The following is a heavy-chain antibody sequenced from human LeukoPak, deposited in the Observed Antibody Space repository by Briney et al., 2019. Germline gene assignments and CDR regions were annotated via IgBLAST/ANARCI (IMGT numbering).Heavy chain of an antibody. Sequence: NRGESLKISCKGSGYSFTSYWIGWVRQMPGKGLEWMGIIYPGDSDTRYSPSFQGQVTISADKSISTAYLQWSSLKASDTAMYYCAVGGYDQGETFDYWGQGTLVTVSS. CDR2: IYPGDSDT. J-gene: IGHJ4*02. D-gene: IGHD5-12*01. CDR3: AVGGYDQGETFDY. CDR1: GYSFTSYW. V-gene: IGHV5-51*01.